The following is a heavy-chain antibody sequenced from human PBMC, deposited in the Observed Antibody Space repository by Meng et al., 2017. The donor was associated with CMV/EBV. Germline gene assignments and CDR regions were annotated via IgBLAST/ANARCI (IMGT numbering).Heavy chain of an antibody. CDR3: TTEDEYYYDSSGYYYYYDGMDV. Sequence: GESLKISCAASGFTFSNSWMRWVRQAPGKGLEWVGRIKSKTDGGTTDYAAHVKGRFTISRDDSKNTLYLQMNSLKTEDTAVYYCTTEDEYYYDSSGYYYYYDGMDVWGQGTTVTVSS. J-gene: IGHJ6*02. CDR1: GFTFSNSW. CDR2: IKSKTDGGTT. D-gene: IGHD3-22*01. V-gene: IGHV3-15*01.